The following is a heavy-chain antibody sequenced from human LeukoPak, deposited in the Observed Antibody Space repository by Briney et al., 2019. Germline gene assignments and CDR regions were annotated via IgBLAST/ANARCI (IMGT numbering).Heavy chain of an antibody. CDR3: ARGEWDYYDSSGPGDY. Sequence: GGSLRLSCAASGFTFSSYAMNWVRQAPGMGLEWVSAISGSGGSTYYADSVKGRFTFSRDNSKNTLYLQMNSLRAEDTAVYYCARGEWDYYDSSGPGDYWGQGTLVTVSS. J-gene: IGHJ4*02. CDR2: ISGSGGST. CDR1: GFTFSSYA. D-gene: IGHD3-22*01. V-gene: IGHV3-23*01.